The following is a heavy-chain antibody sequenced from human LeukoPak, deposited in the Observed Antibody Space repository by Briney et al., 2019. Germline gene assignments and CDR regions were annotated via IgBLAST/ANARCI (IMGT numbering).Heavy chain of an antibody. CDR2: ISSSSTI. CDR1: GFTFSSYS. J-gene: IGHJ6*04. Sequence: PGGSLRLSCAASGFTFSSYSMNWVRQAPGKGLEWVSYISSSSTIYYADSVRGRFTISRDNAKNSLYLQMNSLRAEDTAVYYCARDRVVVVPAAMDVWGKGTTVTVSS. CDR3: ARDRVVVVPAAMDV. D-gene: IGHD2-2*01. V-gene: IGHV3-48*01.